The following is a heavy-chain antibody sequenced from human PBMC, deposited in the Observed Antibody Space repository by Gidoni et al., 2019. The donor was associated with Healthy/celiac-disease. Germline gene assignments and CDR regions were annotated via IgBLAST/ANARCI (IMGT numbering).Heavy chain of an antibody. CDR1: GYSFTRYW. CDR2: IYPGDSDT. CDR3: ARHPFEPGAAFDI. Sequence: EVQLVHSGAEVKKPGESLKISCKGSGYSFTRYWIGWVRQMPGKGLEGMGIIYPGDSDTRYSPSFQGQVTISADKAISTAYLQWSSLKASDTAMYYCARHPFEPGAAFDIWGQGTMVTVSS. D-gene: IGHD3-10*01. J-gene: IGHJ3*02. V-gene: IGHV5-51*01.